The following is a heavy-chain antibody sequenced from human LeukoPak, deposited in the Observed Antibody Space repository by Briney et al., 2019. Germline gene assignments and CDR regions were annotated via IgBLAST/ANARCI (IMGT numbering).Heavy chain of an antibody. CDR2: IWFDGIRK. Sequence: GGSLRLSCAASGFTFSNYGMHWVGQVPGKGLEWVAAIWFDGIRKYYADSVKGRLTISRDNSKNTLYLQMNSLRAEDTAVYYCARDLEDSSPFGAFDMWGQGTMVTVSS. CDR1: GFTFSNYG. CDR3: ARDLEDSSPFGAFDM. D-gene: IGHD3-22*01. J-gene: IGHJ3*02. V-gene: IGHV3-33*01.